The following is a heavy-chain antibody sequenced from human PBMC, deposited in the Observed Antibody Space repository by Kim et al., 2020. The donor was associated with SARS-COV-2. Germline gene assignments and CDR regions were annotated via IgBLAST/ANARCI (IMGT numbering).Heavy chain of an antibody. Sequence: SVKVRFTISRDKSKNTLYLQMNSLRAEDTAVYYCAKDQFSDTVPDGWFDPWGQGTLVTVSS. J-gene: IGHJ5*02. V-gene: IGHV3-23*01. CDR3: AKDQFSDTVPDGWFDP. D-gene: IGHD4-17*01.